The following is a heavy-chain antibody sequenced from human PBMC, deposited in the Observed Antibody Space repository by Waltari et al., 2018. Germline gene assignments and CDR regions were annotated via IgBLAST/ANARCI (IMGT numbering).Heavy chain of an antibody. J-gene: IGHJ4*01. CDR3: ARQYFYGSRGDEYYFDS. CDR1: GYGFSTYY. V-gene: IGHV1-2*02. CDR2: VKPNSGGT. D-gene: IGHD3-10*01. Sequence: QVQLVQSGPEVQKPGASVKVSCKTSGYGFSTYYLHWGRPAPGKGVEWMGWVKPNSGGTNYAQKLQGRVTMTRDTSITTVYRELSRLRSDDTAILYCARQYFYGSRGDEYYFDSWGQGTLLTVSS.